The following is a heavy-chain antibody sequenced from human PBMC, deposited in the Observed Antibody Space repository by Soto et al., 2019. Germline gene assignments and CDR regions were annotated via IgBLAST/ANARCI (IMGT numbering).Heavy chain of an antibody. V-gene: IGHV3-74*01. CDR1: GFTFSSYW. D-gene: IGHD6-13*01. CDR2: INTDGSTT. CDR3: ARESSSWYLGY. Sequence: PGGSLRLSCAASGFTFSSYWMHWVRQAPGKGLVWVSRINTDGSTTTYADSVKGRFTISRDNAKNTLFLQLNSLRAEDTAVYYCARESSSWYLGYWGQGTLVTVSS. J-gene: IGHJ4*02.